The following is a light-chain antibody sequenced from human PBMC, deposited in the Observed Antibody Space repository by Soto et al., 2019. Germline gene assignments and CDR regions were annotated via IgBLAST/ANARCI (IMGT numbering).Light chain of an antibody. Sequence: EIVLTQSPGTLYLSPGERATLSFRASQSVSSNLAWYQQKPGQAPRLLIYGASTRATGIPARFSGSGSGTEFTLTISSLQSEDFAVYYCQQYHNWWTFGQGTKVDIK. CDR3: QQYHNWWT. J-gene: IGKJ1*01. CDR1: QSVSSN. CDR2: GAS. V-gene: IGKV3-15*01.